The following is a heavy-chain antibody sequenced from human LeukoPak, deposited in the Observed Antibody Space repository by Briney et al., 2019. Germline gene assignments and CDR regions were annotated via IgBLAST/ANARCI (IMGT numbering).Heavy chain of an antibody. J-gene: IGHJ4*02. V-gene: IGHV1-2*02. CDR1: GYTFTGYY. D-gene: IGHD2-15*01. CDR3: AREWGTAKAGFGSRQNFDY. CDR2: INPKSGDT. Sequence: GASVKVSCKASGYTFTGYYIHWVRQAPGQGLEWMGYINPKSGDTKYARKFQGKVTMTRDTSINTGYMELTKLTSDDAALYYCAREWGTAKAGFGSRQNFDYWGQGTLVTVSS.